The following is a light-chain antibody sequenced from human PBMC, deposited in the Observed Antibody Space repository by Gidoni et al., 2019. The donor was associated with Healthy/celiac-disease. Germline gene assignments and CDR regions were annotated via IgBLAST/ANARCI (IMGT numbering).Light chain of an antibody. Sequence: IVMTQSPDSLAVSLGERATINCKSSQSVLYTSNNKNYLAWYQQKPGQPPKLLIYWAATRESGVPDRCSGSGSGTDFTLTISSLQADDVAVYYCQQYYSTPQTFGQGTKLEIK. V-gene: IGKV4-1*01. CDR2: WAA. J-gene: IGKJ2*01. CDR3: QQYYSTPQT. CDR1: QSVLYTSNNKNY.